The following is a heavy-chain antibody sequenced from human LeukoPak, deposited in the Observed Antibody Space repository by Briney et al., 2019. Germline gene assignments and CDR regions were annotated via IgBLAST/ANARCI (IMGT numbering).Heavy chain of an antibody. J-gene: IGHJ4*02. CDR3: ARTNEEWFDY. CDR2: IDWDDDK. CDR1: GFPLSTSGMC. V-gene: IGHV2-70*11. D-gene: IGHD3-3*01. Sequence: RESGPALVKPTQTLTLTCTFSGFPLSTSGMCVSWIRQPQAEALEWLARIDWDDDKHYSTSLKTRLTISKDTSKNQVVHTMTNMDPVDTATYYCARTNEEWFDYWGQGTLVTVSS.